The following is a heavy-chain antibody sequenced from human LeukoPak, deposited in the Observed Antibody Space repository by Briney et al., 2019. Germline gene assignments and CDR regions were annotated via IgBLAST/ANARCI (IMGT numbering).Heavy chain of an antibody. J-gene: IGHJ3*02. CDR2: IYYSGST. V-gene: IGHV4-38-2*02. D-gene: IGHD3-22*01. CDR1: DYSISSGYY. Sequence: SETLSLTCTVSDYSISSGYYWGWIRQPPGKGLEWIGSIYYSGSTYYNPSLKSRVTISVDTSKNQFSLKLSSVTAADTAVYYCARALWYDSSGSRGEGAFDIWGQGTMVTVSS. CDR3: ARALWYDSSGSRGEGAFDI.